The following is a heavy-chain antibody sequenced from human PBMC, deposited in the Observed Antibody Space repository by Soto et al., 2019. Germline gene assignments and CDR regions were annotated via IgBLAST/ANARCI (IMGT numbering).Heavy chain of an antibody. CDR3: AMGHDYSDYPIHYYYYGMDV. V-gene: IGHV1-3*05. CDR1: GYTFTSYA. D-gene: IGHD4-17*01. Sequence: QVQLVQSGAEEKKPGASVKVSCKASGYTFTSYAMHWVRQAPGQRLEWMGWINAGNGNTKYSQKFQGRVTITRDTAASTAYMELSSRRSEDTAVYYCAMGHDYSDYPIHYYYYGMDVW. J-gene: IGHJ6*01. CDR2: INAGNGNT.